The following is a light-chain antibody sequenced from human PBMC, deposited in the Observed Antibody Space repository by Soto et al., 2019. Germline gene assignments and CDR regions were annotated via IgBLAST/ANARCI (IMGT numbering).Light chain of an antibody. CDR1: QTVRSL. CDR2: DAS. J-gene: IGKJ4*01. V-gene: IGKV3-11*01. Sequence: EIVLTQSPGTLSLSPGERATLSCRASQTVRSLLAWYQQKPGRAPRLLIYDASNRATGIPARFSGSGSGTDFTLTISSLEPEDFAVYYCQQCNNWPLTFGGGTKVEIK. CDR3: QQCNNWPLT.